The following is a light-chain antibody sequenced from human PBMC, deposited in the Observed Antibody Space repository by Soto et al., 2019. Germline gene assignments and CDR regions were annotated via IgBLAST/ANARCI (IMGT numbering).Light chain of an antibody. CDR1: SSDVGGYNY. CDR3: ISYTSSSTLV. J-gene: IGLJ2*01. V-gene: IGLV2-14*01. Sequence: QSALTQSASVSGSPGQSITISCTGTSSDVGGYNYVSWYQQHPGKAPKLMIYDVSNRPSGVSNRFSGSKSGNTASLTISGLQAEDEADYYCISYTSSSTLVFGGGTQLTVL. CDR2: DVS.